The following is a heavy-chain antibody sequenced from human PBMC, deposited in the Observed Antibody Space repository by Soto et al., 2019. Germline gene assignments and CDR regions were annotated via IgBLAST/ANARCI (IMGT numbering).Heavy chain of an antibody. D-gene: IGHD2-15*01. CDR1: GYSVTSSEYY. CDR2: MFYSGLT. V-gene: IGHV4-39*01. Sequence: LSLPCSVSGYSVTSSEYYWAWIRHPPGKWLEWIGSMFYSGLTYYNPSLKSRVTLSVDTSKNQFSVRLNSVTAEDTAVYYCAPLSVPLSGPYGIHVWGQGTTVTVSS. CDR3: APLSVPLSGPYGIHV. J-gene: IGHJ6*02.